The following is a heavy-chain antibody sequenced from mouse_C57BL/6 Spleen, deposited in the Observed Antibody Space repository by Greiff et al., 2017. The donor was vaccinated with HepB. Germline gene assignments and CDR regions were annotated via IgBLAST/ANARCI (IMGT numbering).Heavy chain of an antibody. V-gene: IGHV1-50*01. CDR2: IDPSDSYT. J-gene: IGHJ4*01. D-gene: IGHD3-2*02. Sequence: QVQLQQPGAELVKPGASVKLSCKASGYTFTSYWMQWVKQRPGQGLEWIGEIDPSDSYTNYNQKFKGKATLTVDTSSSTAYMQLSSLTSEDSAVYYCAREQLRLDAMDYWGQGTSVTVSS. CDR1: GYTFTSYW. CDR3: AREQLRLDAMDY.